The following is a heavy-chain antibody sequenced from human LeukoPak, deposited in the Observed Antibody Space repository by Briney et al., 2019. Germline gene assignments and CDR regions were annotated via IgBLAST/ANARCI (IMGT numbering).Heavy chain of an antibody. V-gene: IGHV4-38-2*01. CDR1: GFSISTGYC. CDR3: ARSYSGMDV. D-gene: IGHD2-21*01. CDR2: IYHSGST. Sequence: SETLSLTCAVSGFSISTGYCWGWIRQPPGKGLEWIGNIYHSGSTFYNPSLKSRVTISVDTSKNQFSLKVTSVIAADTAVYYCARSYSGMDVWGKGTTVTVSS. J-gene: IGHJ6*04.